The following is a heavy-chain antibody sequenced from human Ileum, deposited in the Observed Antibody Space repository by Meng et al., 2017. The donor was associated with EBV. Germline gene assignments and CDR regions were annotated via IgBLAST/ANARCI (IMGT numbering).Heavy chain of an antibody. CDR1: GFSFNTFD. J-gene: IGHJ4*02. CDR3: TNLSF. D-gene: IGHD2/OR15-2a*01. V-gene: IGHV3-30*18. Sequence: LQLVEVGGGVVQPGRSLAVSCEASGFSFNTFDMHWARQAPGKGLEWVAVISYDENIKFYADSVKGRFTISRDNSKNTLYLQLNSLRPDDTAFYYCTNLSFWGQGTLVTVSS. CDR2: ISYDENIK.